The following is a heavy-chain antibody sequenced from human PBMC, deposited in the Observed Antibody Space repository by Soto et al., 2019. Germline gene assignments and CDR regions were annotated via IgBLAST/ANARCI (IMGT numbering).Heavy chain of an antibody. CDR3: ARDLVSEGIGYCNNCWFDP. Sequence: SVKVSCKASGGTFSSYAISWVRQAAGQGREWMGGIIPIFGTANYAQKFQGRVTITADESTSTAYMELSSLRSEDTAVYYCARDLVSEGIGYCNNCWFDPWGQGTLVTVSS. J-gene: IGHJ5*02. CDR2: IIPIFGTA. V-gene: IGHV1-69*13. D-gene: IGHD2-8*01. CDR1: GGTFSSYA.